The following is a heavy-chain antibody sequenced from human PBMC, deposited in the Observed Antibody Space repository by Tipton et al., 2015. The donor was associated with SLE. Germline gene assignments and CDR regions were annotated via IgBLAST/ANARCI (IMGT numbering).Heavy chain of an antibody. Sequence: TLSLTCTVSGGSISSYCWGWIRQPPGKGLEWIGSIYHSGSTYYNPSLKSRVTISVDTSKNQFSLKLSSVTAADTAVYYCARVEAGNWFDPWGQGTLVTVSS. V-gene: IGHV4-38-2*02. CDR2: IYHSGST. D-gene: IGHD6-13*01. CDR3: ARVEAGNWFDP. J-gene: IGHJ5*02. CDR1: GGSISSYC.